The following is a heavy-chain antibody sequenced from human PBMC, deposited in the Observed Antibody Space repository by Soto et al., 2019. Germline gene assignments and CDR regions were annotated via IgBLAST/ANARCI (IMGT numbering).Heavy chain of an antibody. Sequence: SGTLALTCTVSGGSISREYWSWIRQPPGKGLEWIGYIYYSVSTNYNPSLKSRVTISVDTSKNQFSLKLSSVTAADTAVYYCARDPGSGSYYGWFDPWGQGTLVTVS. V-gene: IGHV4-59*01. CDR3: ARDPGSGSYYGWFDP. J-gene: IGHJ5*02. CDR1: GGSISREY. D-gene: IGHD3-10*01. CDR2: IYYSVST.